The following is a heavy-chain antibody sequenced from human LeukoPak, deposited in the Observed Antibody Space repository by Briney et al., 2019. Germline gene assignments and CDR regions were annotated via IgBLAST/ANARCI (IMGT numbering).Heavy chain of an antibody. D-gene: IGHD2-21*02. Sequence: SQTLSLTCAISGDSVSSNSATWNWIRQSPSRGLEWLGRTYYRSKWYNEYAPSVKGRIAFNPDTSKNQFSLQPDSVTPEDTAVYYCARALPRYFDYWGQGTLVAVSS. CDR2: TYYRSKWYN. J-gene: IGHJ4*02. CDR3: ARALPRYFDY. V-gene: IGHV6-1*01. CDR1: GDSVSSNSAT.